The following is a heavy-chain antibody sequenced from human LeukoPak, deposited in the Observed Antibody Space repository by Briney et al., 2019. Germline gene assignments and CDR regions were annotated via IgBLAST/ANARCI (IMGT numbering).Heavy chain of an antibody. CDR1: GGSFSGYY. CDR2: INHSGST. J-gene: IGHJ3*02. D-gene: IGHD6-6*01. Sequence: SETLSLTCAVYGGSFSGYYWSWIRQPPGKGLEWIGEINHSGSTNYNPSLKSRVTISVDTSKNQFSLKLSSVTAADTAVYYCARPSIAARRRVRGDAFDIWGQGTMVTVSS. V-gene: IGHV4-34*01. CDR3: ARPSIAARRRVRGDAFDI.